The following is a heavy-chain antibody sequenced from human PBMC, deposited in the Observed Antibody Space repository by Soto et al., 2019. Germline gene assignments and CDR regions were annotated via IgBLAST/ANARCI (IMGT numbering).Heavy chain of an antibody. Sequence: PGGSLRLSCAASGFTLSDYAMNWVRQSPGKGLEWVSAISASGSTTYYTDSVKGRFTVSRDNSKNTLYLQMDSLGAEDTAVYYCAKGTRYCVNGVCVVLDYWCLGAVVTVSS. J-gene: IGHJ4*02. V-gene: IGHV3-23*01. D-gene: IGHD2-8*01. CDR2: ISASGSTT. CDR3: AKGTRYCVNGVCVVLDY. CDR1: GFTLSDYA.